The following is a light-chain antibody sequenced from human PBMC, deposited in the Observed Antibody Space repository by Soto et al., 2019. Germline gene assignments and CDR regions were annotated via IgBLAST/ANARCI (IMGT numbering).Light chain of an antibody. CDR1: QSVSSSY. V-gene: IGKV3-20*01. Sequence: EIVMTQSPATLSVSPGESATLSCRASQSVSSSYLAWYQQKPGQAPRLLIYGASSRATGIPDRFSGSGSGTDFTLTISRLEPEDFAVYYCQQYGSSPQTFGQGTKVDIK. J-gene: IGKJ1*01. CDR3: QQYGSSPQT. CDR2: GAS.